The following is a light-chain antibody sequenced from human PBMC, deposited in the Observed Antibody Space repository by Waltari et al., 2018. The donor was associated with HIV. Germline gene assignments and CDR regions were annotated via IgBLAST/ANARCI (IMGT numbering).Light chain of an antibody. CDR3: SAYTSSSTLAV. CDR2: GVS. V-gene: IGLV2-14*01. CDR1: SRAIGGYDY. J-gene: IGLJ2*01. Sequence: QSALTQPASVSGSPGQSITISCTGTSRAIGGYDYVSWSQQHPGKAPKLMIYGVSSRPSGVSNRFSGSRSGNTASLTISGLQAEDEADYYCSAYTSSSTLAVFGGGTKLTVL.